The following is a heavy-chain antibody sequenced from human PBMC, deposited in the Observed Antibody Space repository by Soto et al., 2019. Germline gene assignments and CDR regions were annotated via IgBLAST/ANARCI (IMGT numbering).Heavy chain of an antibody. CDR1: GFTFSSYA. CDR3: AKDLAGPMDTWLDP. CDR2: ISGSGGST. V-gene: IGHV3-23*01. D-gene: IGHD1-1*01. Sequence: GGSLRLSCAASGFTFSSYAMSWVRQAPGKGLEWVSGISGSGGSTYYADSVKGRFTISRDNSKNTLYLQMNSLRAEDTAVYYCAKDLAGPMDTWLDPWGQGTLVTVSS. J-gene: IGHJ5*02.